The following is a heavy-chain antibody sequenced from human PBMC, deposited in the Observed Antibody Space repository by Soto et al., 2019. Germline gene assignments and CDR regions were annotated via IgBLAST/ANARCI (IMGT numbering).Heavy chain of an antibody. CDR2: ISAYDGNT. CDR1: GYTFTSYG. V-gene: IGHV1-18*01. J-gene: IGHJ5*02. D-gene: IGHD3-3*01. CDR3: ARIGVLITIFGVVIKNWFAP. Sequence: GASVKVSCKDSGYTFTSYGISWVRQAPGQGLKCRGWISAYDGNTNYAQKLQGRVTMTTDTSTSTAYMELRSLRSDDTAVYYCARIGVLITIFGVVIKNWFAPWGHGTLVTVSS.